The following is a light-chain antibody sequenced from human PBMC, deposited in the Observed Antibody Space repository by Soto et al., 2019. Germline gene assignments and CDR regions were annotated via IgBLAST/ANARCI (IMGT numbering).Light chain of an antibody. J-gene: IGKJ1*01. Sequence: EIVLTQSPGTLSLSPWERATLSCRASQSASSSYLAWYQQKPGQAPRLLIYGASSRATGIPDRFSGSGSGTDFTLTISRLEPEDFAVYFCQQYGSSRGTFGQGTKVEIK. CDR1: QSASSSY. CDR3: QQYGSSRGT. V-gene: IGKV3-20*01. CDR2: GAS.